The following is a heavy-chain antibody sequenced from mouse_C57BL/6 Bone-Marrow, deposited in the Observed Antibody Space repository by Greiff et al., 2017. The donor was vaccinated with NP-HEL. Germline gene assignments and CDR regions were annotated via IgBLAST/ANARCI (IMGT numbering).Heavy chain of an antibody. D-gene: IGHD1-1*01. CDR1: GYTFTDYY. CDR3: AKFTTVVERYAMDY. CDR2: IFPGSGST. J-gene: IGHJ4*01. Sequence: QVQLQQSGPELVKPGASVKISCKASGYTFTDYYINWVKQRPGQGLEWIGWIFPGSGSTYYNEKFKGKATLTVDKSSSTAYMLLSSLTSEDSAVYFCAKFTTVVERYAMDYWGQGTSVTVSS. V-gene: IGHV1-75*01.